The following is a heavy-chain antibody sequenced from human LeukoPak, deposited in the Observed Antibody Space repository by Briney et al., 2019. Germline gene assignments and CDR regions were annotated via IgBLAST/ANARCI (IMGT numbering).Heavy chain of an antibody. Sequence: GGSLRLSCAASGFTFSSYAMHWVRQAPGKGLEWVALISFDGSDKYYADSVKGRCTISRDNSKNTLYLQMNSLRAEDTAVYYCARAQEMATITFYYYYMDVWGKGTTVTVSS. V-gene: IGHV3-30*04. CDR2: ISFDGSDK. J-gene: IGHJ6*03. CDR3: ARAQEMATITFYYYYMDV. CDR1: GFTFSSYA. D-gene: IGHD5-24*01.